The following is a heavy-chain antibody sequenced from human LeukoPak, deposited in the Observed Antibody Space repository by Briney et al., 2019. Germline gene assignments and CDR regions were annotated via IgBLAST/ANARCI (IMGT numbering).Heavy chain of an antibody. CDR1: GGTFSSYA. CDR3: AKSNSNYLGPPGTYYYYYMDV. Sequence: SVKVSCKASGGTFSSYAISWVRQAPGQGLEWMGGIIPIFGTANYAQKFQGRVTITTDESTNTAYMELSSLRSEDTAVYYCAKSNSNYLGPPGTYYYYYMDVWGKGTTVTVSS. CDR2: IIPIFGTA. J-gene: IGHJ6*03. V-gene: IGHV1-69*05. D-gene: IGHD4-11*01.